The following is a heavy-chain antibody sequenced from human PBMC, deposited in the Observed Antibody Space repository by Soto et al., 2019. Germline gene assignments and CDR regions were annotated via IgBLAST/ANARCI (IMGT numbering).Heavy chain of an antibody. J-gene: IGHJ4*02. CDR3: ARDLSHYDSSGLYY. Sequence: PGGSLRLSCAASGFTFSSYGMHWVRQAPGKGLEWVAVIWYDGSNKYYADSVKGRFTISRDNSKNTLYLQMNSLRAEDTAVYYCARDLSHYDSSGLYYWGQGTLVTVSS. V-gene: IGHV3-33*01. CDR1: GFTFSSYG. CDR2: IWYDGSNK. D-gene: IGHD3-22*01.